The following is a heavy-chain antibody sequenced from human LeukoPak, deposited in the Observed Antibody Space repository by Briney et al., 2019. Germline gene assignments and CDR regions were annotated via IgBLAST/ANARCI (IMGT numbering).Heavy chain of an antibody. D-gene: IGHD6-19*01. V-gene: IGHV3-43*02. CDR2: ISGDGGVT. CDR3: AKDIRAVAGRYDY. Sequence: GGSLRLSCAASGFTFDDYAVHWVRQAPGKGLDWVSLISGDGGVTYYADSVKGRFTISRDNSRNSLYLQMNSLRTEDTALYYCAKDIRAVAGRYDYWGQGALVTVSS. CDR1: GFTFDDYA. J-gene: IGHJ4*02.